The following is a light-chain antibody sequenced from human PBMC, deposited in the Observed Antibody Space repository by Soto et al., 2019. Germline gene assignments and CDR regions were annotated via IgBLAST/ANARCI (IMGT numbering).Light chain of an antibody. CDR2: AAS. CDR3: LQYYNFSWT. CDR1: QDISNY. V-gene: IGKV1-6*01. J-gene: IGKJ1*01. Sequence: IPITQSPASLYVYVEYGVTITCKASQDISNYLNGYQQKPGEAPKLLIFAASNLQSGVPSRFSGSGSVTDFTLAITGLQPEDFATYYCLQYYNFSWTFGQGTKVDNK.